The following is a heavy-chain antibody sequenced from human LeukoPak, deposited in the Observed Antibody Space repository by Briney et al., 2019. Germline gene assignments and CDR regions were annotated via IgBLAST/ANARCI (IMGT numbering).Heavy chain of an antibody. CDR1: GFTFSSYS. D-gene: IGHD4-11*01. CDR2: ISGSSRAI. Sequence: GGSLRLSCAASGFTFSSYSMTWVRQAPGKGLEWVSYISGSSRAIYYADSVRGRFTISRDNARNSLYLQMNSLRAEDTAVYYCARTAYTNYDFDYWGQGILVTVSS. V-gene: IGHV3-48*01. CDR3: ARTAYTNYDFDY. J-gene: IGHJ4*02.